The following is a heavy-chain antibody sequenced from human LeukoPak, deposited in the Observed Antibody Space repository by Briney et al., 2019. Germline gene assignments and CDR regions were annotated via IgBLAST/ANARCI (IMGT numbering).Heavy chain of an antibody. CDR3: ARGIAAVDY. V-gene: IGHV4-34*01. CDR2: INHSGST. CDR1: GGPFSGYY. Sequence: PSETLSLTCAVYGGPFSGYYWSWIRQPPGKGLEWIGEINHSGSTNYNPSLKSRVTISVDTSKNQFSLKLSSVTAADTAVYYCARGIAAVDYWGQGTLVTVSS. J-gene: IGHJ4*02. D-gene: IGHD6-13*01.